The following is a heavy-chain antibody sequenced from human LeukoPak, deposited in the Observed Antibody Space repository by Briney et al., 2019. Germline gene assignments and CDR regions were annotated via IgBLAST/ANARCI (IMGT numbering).Heavy chain of an antibody. Sequence: PGGSLRLSCAASGFTFSDYYMSWIRQAPGKGLQWVSYISYSENTIHYADSVKGRFTISRDNAKNSVYLQMNSLRAEDTAVYYCARVYCSGGSCYGGFDYWGLGILVTVSS. J-gene: IGHJ4*02. CDR1: GFTFSDYY. CDR2: ISYSENTI. V-gene: IGHV3-11*04. CDR3: ARVYCSGGSCYGGFDY. D-gene: IGHD2-15*01.